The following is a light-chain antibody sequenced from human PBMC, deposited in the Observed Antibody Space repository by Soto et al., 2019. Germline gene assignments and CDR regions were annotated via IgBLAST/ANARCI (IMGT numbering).Light chain of an antibody. CDR3: QQSYGTPIT. CDR2: VAS. J-gene: IGKJ5*01. CDR1: QDISNL. Sequence: DIQMTQSPSFVSAAVGDRVTLSCRASQDISNLLAWYQQKPGKAPTLLIYVASSLQSEVPSRFSGSGSGTDFTLTITSLQPEDFATYYCQQSYGTPITFGQGTRLEIK. V-gene: IGKV1-12*01.